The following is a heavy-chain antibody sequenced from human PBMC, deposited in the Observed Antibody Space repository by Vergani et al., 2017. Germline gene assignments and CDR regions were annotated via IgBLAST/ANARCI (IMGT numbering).Heavy chain of an antibody. J-gene: IGHJ3*02. CDR3: ARGMTTETTDLDGFDI. CDR1: GFSVSSHY. D-gene: IGHD4-17*01. V-gene: IGHV3-66*02. CDR2: INIGGRT. Sequence: LVESGGGLVQPGGSLKLSCAASGFSVSSHYMTWVRQAPGKGLEWISTINIGGRTSYADSVKGRLTLTRDDSKNTLHFQMNSLRPEDTAVYYCARGMTTETTDLDGFDIWGQGTMVSVSS.